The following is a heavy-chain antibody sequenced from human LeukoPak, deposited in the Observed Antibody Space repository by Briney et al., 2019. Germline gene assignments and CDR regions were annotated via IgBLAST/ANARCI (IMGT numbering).Heavy chain of an antibody. CDR3: ARGHSSSWYWGYYYYYMDV. V-gene: IGHV4-34*01. CDR2: INHSGST. D-gene: IGHD6-13*01. J-gene: IGHJ6*03. Sequence: SETLSLTCAVYGGSFSGYYWSWIRQPPGKGLEWIGEINHSGSTNYNPSLKSRVTISVDTSKNQFSLELSSVTAADTAVYYCARGHSSSWYWGYYYYYMDVWGKGTTVTVSS. CDR1: GGSFSGYY.